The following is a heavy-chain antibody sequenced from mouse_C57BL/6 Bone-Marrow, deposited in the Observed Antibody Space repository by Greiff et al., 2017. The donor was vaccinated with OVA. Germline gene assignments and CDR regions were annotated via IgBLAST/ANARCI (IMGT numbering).Heavy chain of an antibody. CDR1: GYTFTDHT. D-gene: IGHD1-1*01. J-gene: IGHJ1*03. Sequence: VQLQQSDAELVKPGASVKISCKVSGYTFTDHTIHWMKQRPEQGLEWIGYIYPRDGSTKYNEKFKGKATLTADKSSSTAYMQLNSLTSEDSAVYFCARFGDYYGSSYLYWYFDVWGTGTTVTVSS. CDR2: IYPRDGST. V-gene: IGHV1-78*01. CDR3: ARFGDYYGSSYLYWYFDV.